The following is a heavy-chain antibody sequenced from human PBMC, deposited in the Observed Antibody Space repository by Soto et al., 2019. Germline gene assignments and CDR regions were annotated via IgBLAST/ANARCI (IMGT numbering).Heavy chain of an antibody. D-gene: IGHD5-18*01. J-gene: IGHJ6*02. CDR1: GFTFSSYS. Sequence: GGSLRLSCAASGFTFSSYSMNWVRQAPGKGLEWVSSISSSSSYIYYADSVKGRFTISRDNAKNSLYLQMNSLRAEDTAVYYCARDRSGLWRYYYGMDVWGQGTTVTVSS. CDR2: ISSSSSYI. V-gene: IGHV3-21*01. CDR3: ARDRSGLWRYYYGMDV.